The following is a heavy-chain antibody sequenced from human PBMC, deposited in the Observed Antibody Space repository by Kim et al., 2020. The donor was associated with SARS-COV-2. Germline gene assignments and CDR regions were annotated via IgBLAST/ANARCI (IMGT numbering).Heavy chain of an antibody. V-gene: IGHV3-43*01. Sequence: DAVKGRFTISRYNSKNALYLQMNSLRTEDSALDYCAKDGWVGSQWGRFDYWGQGTLVTVSS. J-gene: IGHJ4*02. D-gene: IGHD1-26*01. CDR3: AKDGWVGSQWGRFDY.